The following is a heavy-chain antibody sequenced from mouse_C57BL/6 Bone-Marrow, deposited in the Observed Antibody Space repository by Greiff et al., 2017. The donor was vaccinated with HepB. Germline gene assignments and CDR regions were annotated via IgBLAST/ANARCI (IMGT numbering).Heavy chain of an antibody. CDR1: GFSLTSYG. V-gene: IGHV2-2*01. Sequence: VKLVESGPGLVQPSQSLSITCTVSGFSLTSYGVHWVRQSPGKGLEWLGVIWSGGSTDYNAAFISRLSISKDNSKSQVFFKMNSLQADDTAIYYCARNKRITTVVATDYVMDYWGQGTSVTVSS. D-gene: IGHD1-1*01. CDR3: ARNKRITTVVATDYVMDY. CDR2: IWSGGST. J-gene: IGHJ4*01.